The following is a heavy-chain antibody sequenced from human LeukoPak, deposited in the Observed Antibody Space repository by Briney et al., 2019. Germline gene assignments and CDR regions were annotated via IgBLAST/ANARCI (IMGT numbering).Heavy chain of an antibody. D-gene: IGHD3-22*01. CDR2: IHTTGST. V-gene: IGHV4-4*07. Sequence: PSETLSLTCAVYGGSFSNYYWSCIRQSPGKGLEWIGRIHTTGSTNYNPSLKSRVTMSVDTSKNQFSLKLSSVTAADTAVYYCARDGYIYDSSGYYSLDYWGQGTLVTVSS. CDR1: GGSFSNYY. J-gene: IGHJ4*02. CDR3: ARDGYIYDSSGYYSLDY.